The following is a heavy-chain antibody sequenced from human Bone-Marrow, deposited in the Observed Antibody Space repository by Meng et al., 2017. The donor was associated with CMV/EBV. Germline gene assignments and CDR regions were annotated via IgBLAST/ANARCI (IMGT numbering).Heavy chain of an antibody. Sequence: GESLKISCAASGFTFSSHWMTWVRQAPGKGLEWVAFIRYDGSNKYYADSVKGRFTISRDNSKNTLYLQMNSLRAEDTAVYYCAKGGFTAMPSYYYYYGMDVWGQGTTVTVSS. J-gene: IGHJ6*02. CDR3: AKGGFTAMPSYYYYYGMDV. CDR2: IRYDGSNK. D-gene: IGHD5-18*01. V-gene: IGHV3-30*02. CDR1: GFTFSSHW.